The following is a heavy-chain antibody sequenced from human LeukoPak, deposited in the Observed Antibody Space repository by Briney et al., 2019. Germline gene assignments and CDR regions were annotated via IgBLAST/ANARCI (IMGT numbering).Heavy chain of an antibody. CDR2: IYYSGST. CDR3: AREVLGYCSGGSCHNWFDP. V-gene: IGHV4-59*01. Sequence: PSETLSLTCTVSGGSISSYYWSWNRQPPGKGLEWIGYIYYSGSTNYNPSLKSRVTISVDTSKNQFSLKLSSVTAADTAVYYCAREVLGYCSGGSCHNWFDPWGQGTLVTVSS. J-gene: IGHJ5*02. CDR1: GGSISSYY. D-gene: IGHD2-15*01.